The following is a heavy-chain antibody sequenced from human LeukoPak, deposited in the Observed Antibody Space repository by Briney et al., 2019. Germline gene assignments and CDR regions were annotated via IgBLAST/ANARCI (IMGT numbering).Heavy chain of an antibody. CDR2: ISGSGGST. CDR1: GFTFSSYW. V-gene: IGHV3-23*01. J-gene: IGHJ4*02. CDR3: ARDYDFWSGYYLLILYYFDY. D-gene: IGHD3-3*01. Sequence: GGSLRLSCAASGFTFSSYWMHWVRQAPGKGLEWVSAISGSGGSTYYADSVKGRFTISRDNSKNTLYLQMNSLRAEDTAVYYCARDYDFWSGYYLLILYYFDYWGQGTLVTVSS.